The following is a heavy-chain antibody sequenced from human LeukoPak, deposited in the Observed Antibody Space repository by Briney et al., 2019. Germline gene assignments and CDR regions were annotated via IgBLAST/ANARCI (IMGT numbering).Heavy chain of an antibody. D-gene: IGHD3-3*01. CDR1: GFTFSSYA. Sequence: PGGSLRLSCAASGFTFSSYAMSWVRQAPGKGLEWVSAISGSGGSTYYADSVKGRFTISRDNSKNTLYLQMNSLRAEDTAVYYCAKGGTIFDRPRGRSGPFDYWGQGTLVTVSS. J-gene: IGHJ4*02. CDR2: ISGSGGST. V-gene: IGHV3-23*01. CDR3: AKGGTIFDRPRGRSGPFDY.